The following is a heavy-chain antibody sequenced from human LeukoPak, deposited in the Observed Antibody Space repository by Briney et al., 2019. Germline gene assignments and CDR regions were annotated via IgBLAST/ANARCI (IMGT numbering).Heavy chain of an antibody. Sequence: GGSLRLSCAASGFTFSNYWMSWVRQAPGKGLEWVANIKQDGSEKYYVDSVKGRFTISRDNAKNSLYLQMNSLRAEDTAVYYCASVNYYYYMDVWGKGTTVTVSS. V-gene: IGHV3-7*01. CDR1: GFTFSNYW. CDR3: ASVNYYYYMDV. CDR2: IKQDGSEK. J-gene: IGHJ6*03.